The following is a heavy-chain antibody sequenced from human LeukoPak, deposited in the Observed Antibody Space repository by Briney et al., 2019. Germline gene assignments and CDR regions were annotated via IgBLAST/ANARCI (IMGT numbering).Heavy chain of an antibody. V-gene: IGHV3-48*01. Sequence: GGSLRLSCAASGFSFSNYSMNWVRQAPGKGLEWVSYISRTSITIYCADSVKGRFTISRDNAKNSLYLQMNSLRAEDTAVYYCARGMATIDYWGQGTLVTVSS. CDR3: ARGMATIDY. J-gene: IGHJ4*02. D-gene: IGHD5-24*01. CDR1: GFSFSNYS. CDR2: ISRTSITI.